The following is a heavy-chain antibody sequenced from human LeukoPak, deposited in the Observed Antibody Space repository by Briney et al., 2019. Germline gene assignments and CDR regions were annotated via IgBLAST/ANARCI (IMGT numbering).Heavy chain of an antibody. CDR3: ATHRNLGN. CDR1: GFTFSSYE. Sequence: GGSLRLSCAASGFTFSSYEMSWVRQAPGKGLEWVANIKKDGSEKHYVDSVKGRFTISRDNAKNSLYLQMNSLGAEDTAVYYCATHRNLGNWGQGTLVTVSS. V-gene: IGHV3-7*01. D-gene: IGHD1-14*01. J-gene: IGHJ4*02. CDR2: IKKDGSEK.